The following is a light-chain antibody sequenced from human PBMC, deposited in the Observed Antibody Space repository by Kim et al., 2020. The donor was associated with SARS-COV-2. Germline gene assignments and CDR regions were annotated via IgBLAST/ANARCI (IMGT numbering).Light chain of an antibody. Sequence: SLGHRVTITCRASQSISSYLNWFQQKPGKAPKLLIYAASSLQSGVPSRFSGSGSGTDFTLTIISLQPEDSATYYCQQSFSSPPYTFGQGTKVDIK. J-gene: IGKJ2*01. CDR2: AAS. V-gene: IGKV1-39*01. CDR1: QSISSY. CDR3: QQSFSSPPYT.